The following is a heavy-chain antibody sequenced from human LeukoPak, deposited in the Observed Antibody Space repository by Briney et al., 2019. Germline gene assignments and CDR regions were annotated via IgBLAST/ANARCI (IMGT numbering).Heavy chain of an antibody. J-gene: IGHJ4*02. D-gene: IGHD3-10*01. Sequence: ASVKVSCKASGYTFTGYYMHWVRQAPGQGLEWMGWINPNSGGTNYAQKFQGRVTMTRDTSISTAYMELSRLRSDDTAEYYCARGFFGSGSYYDYWGQGTLVTVSS. CDR3: ARGFFGSGSYYDY. CDR2: INPNSGGT. CDR1: GYTFTGYY. V-gene: IGHV1-2*02.